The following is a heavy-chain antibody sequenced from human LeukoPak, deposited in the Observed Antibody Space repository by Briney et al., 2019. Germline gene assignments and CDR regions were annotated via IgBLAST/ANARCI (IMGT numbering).Heavy chain of an antibody. V-gene: IGHV3-23*01. CDR3: AKGCGGDCYSGYFQH. J-gene: IGHJ1*01. Sequence: GGSLRLSCAASGFTFSSYAMSWVRQAPGKGLEWVSTLSGSGGGTYYADSVKGRFTISRDNSKNTLYLQMNSLRAEDTAAYYCAKGCGGDCYSGYFQHWGQGTLVTVSS. CDR1: GFTFSSYA. D-gene: IGHD2-21*01. CDR2: LSGSGGGT.